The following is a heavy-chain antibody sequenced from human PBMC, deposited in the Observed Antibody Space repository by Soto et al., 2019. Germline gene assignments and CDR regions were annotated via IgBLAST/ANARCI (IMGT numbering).Heavy chain of an antibody. CDR2: IKQDGSEK. J-gene: IGHJ4*02. CDR1: GFTFSSYW. CDR3: ARDYRSGWYYFDY. V-gene: IGHV3-7*03. Sequence: GGSLRLSCAASGFTFSSYWMSWVRQAPGKGLEWVANIKQDGSEKYYVDSVKGRFTISRDNAKNSLYLQMNSLRAEDTAVYYCARDYRSGWYYFDYWGQGTLVTVSS. D-gene: IGHD6-19*01.